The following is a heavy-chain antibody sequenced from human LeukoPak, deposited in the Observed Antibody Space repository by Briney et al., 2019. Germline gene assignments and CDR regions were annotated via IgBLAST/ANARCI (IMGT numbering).Heavy chain of an antibody. CDR1: GFTVSSNY. D-gene: IGHD5-12*01. V-gene: IGHV3-66*01. Sequence: PGGSLRLSCAASGFTVSSNYMSWVRQAPGKGLEWVSVIHSGGSTYYADSVKGRFTISRDNSKNTLYLQMNSLRAEDTAVYYCARGVDIVATWVFDYWGQGTLVTVSS. J-gene: IGHJ4*02. CDR2: IHSGGST. CDR3: ARGVDIVATWVFDY.